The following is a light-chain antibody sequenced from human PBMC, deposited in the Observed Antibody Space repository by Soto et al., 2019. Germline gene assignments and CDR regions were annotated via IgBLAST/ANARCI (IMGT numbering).Light chain of an antibody. CDR1: QGISTW. CDR2: AAS. Sequence: DIQMTQSPSSVSASLGDRVTISCRASQGISTWLAWYQQKPGKAPKLLIYAASRLQSGVTSRFSGSGSGTDFTFTISSLQPEDVATYFCQQAYGFAFTFGPGTKVDV. V-gene: IGKV1-12*01. J-gene: IGKJ3*01. CDR3: QQAYGFAFT.